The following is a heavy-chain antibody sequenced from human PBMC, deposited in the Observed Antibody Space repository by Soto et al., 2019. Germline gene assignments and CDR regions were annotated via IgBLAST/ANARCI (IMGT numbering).Heavy chain of an antibody. D-gene: IGHD3-10*01. CDR1: GFTSSNYW. J-gene: IGHJ6*02. Sequence: EVQLVESGGGLVQPGGSLRLSCAASGFTSSNYWMHWVRQAPGKGLVWVSRIKSDGSSTSYADSVKGRFTISRDNAKNTLDLQMHGLRAEDMAVYYCARSGRSGSFPYYYYAMDVWGQGTTVTLAS. CDR3: ARSGRSGSFPYYYYAMDV. V-gene: IGHV3-74*01. CDR2: IKSDGSST.